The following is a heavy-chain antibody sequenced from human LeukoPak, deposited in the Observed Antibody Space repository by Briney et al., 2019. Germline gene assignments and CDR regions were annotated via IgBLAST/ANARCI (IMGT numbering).Heavy chain of an antibody. Sequence: GGSLRLSCAASGFTFDSYEMNWLRQAPGKGLEWVTYISSSGNTIYYADSVKGRFTVSRDNAKKSLYLQMNSLRAEDTAVYYCARARSGRSPDWFDPWGQGTLVTVSS. CDR1: GFTFDSYE. V-gene: IGHV3-48*03. J-gene: IGHJ5*02. CDR2: ISSSGNTI. D-gene: IGHD1-26*01. CDR3: ARARSGRSPDWFDP.